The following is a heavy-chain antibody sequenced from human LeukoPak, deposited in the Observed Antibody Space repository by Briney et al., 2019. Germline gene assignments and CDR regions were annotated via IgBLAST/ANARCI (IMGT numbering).Heavy chain of an antibody. V-gene: IGHV3-53*01. CDR2: IYSGGST. CDR3: ARDSLYGDYFDY. CDR1: GFTVSSNY. Sequence: PGGSLRLSCAASGFTVSSNYMSRVRQAPGKGLEWVSVIYSGGSTYYADSVKGRFTISRDNSKNTLYLQMNSLRAEDTAVYYCARDSLYGDYFDYWGQGTLVTVSS. J-gene: IGHJ4*02. D-gene: IGHD4-17*01.